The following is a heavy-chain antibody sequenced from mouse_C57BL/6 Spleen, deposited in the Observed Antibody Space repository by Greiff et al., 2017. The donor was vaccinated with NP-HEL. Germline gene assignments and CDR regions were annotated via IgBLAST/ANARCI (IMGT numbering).Heavy chain of an antibody. Sequence: QVQLQQPGAELVKPGASVKLSCKASGYTFTSYWMQWVKQRPGQGLEWIGEIDPSDSYTNYNQKFKGKATLTVDTSSSTAYMQLSSLTSEDSAVYYCALDSSCYGFDYWGQGTTLTVSS. CDR2: IDPSDSYT. V-gene: IGHV1-50*01. D-gene: IGHD3-2*02. CDR3: ALDSSCYGFDY. CDR1: GYTFTSYW. J-gene: IGHJ2*01.